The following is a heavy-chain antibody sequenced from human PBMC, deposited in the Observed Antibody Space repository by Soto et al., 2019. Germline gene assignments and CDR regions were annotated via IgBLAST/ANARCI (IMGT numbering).Heavy chain of an antibody. CDR1: GGSISSGGYS. J-gene: IGHJ4*02. CDR3: AXGQVVAAQH. CDR2: IYHSGST. V-gene: IGHV4-30-2*01. Sequence: QLQLQESGSGLVKPSQTLSLTCAVSGGSISSGGYSWSWIRQPPGKGLEWIGYIYHSGSTYYNPSLKSRVTISVDRSKNQFSLKLSSVTAADTXXYYXAXGQVVAAQHWGQGTLVTVSS. D-gene: IGHD2-15*01.